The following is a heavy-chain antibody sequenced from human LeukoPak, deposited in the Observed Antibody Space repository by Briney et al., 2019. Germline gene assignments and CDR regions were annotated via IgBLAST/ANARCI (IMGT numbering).Heavy chain of an antibody. Sequence: PGGSLRLSCAASGFTFSNYWMTWVRQAPGKGLEWIGEIYHSGSTNYNPSLKSRVTISLDTSKNHFSLSLTSVTAADTAVYYCARLNYYDSSGYYYVDAFDIWGQGTMVTVSS. J-gene: IGHJ3*02. CDR3: ARLNYYDSSGYYYVDAFDI. V-gene: IGHV4-4*02. CDR1: GFTFSNYW. D-gene: IGHD3-22*01. CDR2: IYHSGST.